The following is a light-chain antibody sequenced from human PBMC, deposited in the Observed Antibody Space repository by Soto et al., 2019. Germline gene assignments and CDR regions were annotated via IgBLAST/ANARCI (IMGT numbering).Light chain of an antibody. V-gene: IGKV3-20*01. Sequence: EIVFTQSPGTLSLSPGERATLSCRASQSVSSSYLAWYQQKPGQAPRVLIYGASSRATGIPDRFSGSGSGTDFTLTIRRLEPEDFAVYYCQQYGSSTWTFGQGTKVDIK. CDR2: GAS. J-gene: IGKJ1*01. CDR3: QQYGSSTWT. CDR1: QSVSSSY.